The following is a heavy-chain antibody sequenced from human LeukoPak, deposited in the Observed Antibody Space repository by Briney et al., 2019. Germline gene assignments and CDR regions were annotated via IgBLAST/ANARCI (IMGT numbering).Heavy chain of an antibody. D-gene: IGHD6-19*01. V-gene: IGHV4-59*01. J-gene: IGHJ4*02. CDR3: ARSPRPIAVAPYYFDY. Sequence: PSGTLSLTCTVSGGSISSYYWSWIRQPPGKGLEWIGYIYYSGSTNYNPSLKSRVTISVDTSKNQFSLKLSSVTAADTAVYYCARSPRPIAVAPYYFDYWGQGTLVTVSS. CDR1: GGSISSYY. CDR2: IYYSGST.